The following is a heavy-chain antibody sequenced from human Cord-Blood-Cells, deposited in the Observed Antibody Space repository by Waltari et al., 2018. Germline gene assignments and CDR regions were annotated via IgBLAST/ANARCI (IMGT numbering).Heavy chain of an antibody. CDR3: ARALGILYYFDY. D-gene: IGHD7-27*01. CDR1: GFTVSSNY. V-gene: IGHV3-53*01. CDR2: IYSGGST. J-gene: IGHJ4*02. Sequence: EVQLVESGGGLIQPGGSLRLSCAASGFTVSSNYMSWVRQAPGKGLRWVSVIYSGGSTYEADSVKGRFTISRDNSKNTLYLQMNSLRAEDTAVYYCARALGILYYFDYWGQGTLVTVSS.